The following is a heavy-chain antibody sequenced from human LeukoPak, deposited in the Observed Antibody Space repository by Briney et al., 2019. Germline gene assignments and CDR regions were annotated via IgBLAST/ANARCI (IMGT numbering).Heavy chain of an antibody. Sequence: SVKVSCKASGDTFSTYSISWVRQAPGQGLEWMGGIIPIFATAKYAQRFQGRVTITADLSTSTAYMELSSLRSDDTAIYYCSRGPRQSSVHWFDPWGQGTLVTVSS. J-gene: IGHJ5*02. CDR1: GDTFSTYS. CDR2: IIPIFATA. V-gene: IGHV1-69*01. CDR3: SRGPRQSSVHWFDP. D-gene: IGHD4-11*01.